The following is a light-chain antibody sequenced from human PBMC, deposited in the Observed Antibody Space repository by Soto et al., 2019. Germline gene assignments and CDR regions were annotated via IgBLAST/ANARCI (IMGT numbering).Light chain of an antibody. CDR1: RTISDW. V-gene: IGKV1-5*03. CDR2: RAS. Sequence: DIPMTQSPSTLSASVGDRVTITCRASRTISDWLAWYQLRPGKAPKLLIYRASRLESGVPSRISGSGSGTEFTLTISGLQPDDFASYYCQQYNTFSFTFGQGTRLEIK. CDR3: QQYNTFSFT. J-gene: IGKJ5*01.